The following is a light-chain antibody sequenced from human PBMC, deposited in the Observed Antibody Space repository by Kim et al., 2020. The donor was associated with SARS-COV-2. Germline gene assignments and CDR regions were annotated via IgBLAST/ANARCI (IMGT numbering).Light chain of an antibody. J-gene: IGLJ2*01. CDR1: NIGSKN. CDR2: RDS. Sequence: SYELTQPLSVSVALGQTARITCGGNNIGSKNVHWYQQKPGQAPVLVIYRDSNRPSGIPERFSGSNSGNTATLTISRAQAGDEADYYCQVWDSSTAGVVFGGGNQLTVL. CDR3: QVWDSSTAGVV. V-gene: IGLV3-9*01.